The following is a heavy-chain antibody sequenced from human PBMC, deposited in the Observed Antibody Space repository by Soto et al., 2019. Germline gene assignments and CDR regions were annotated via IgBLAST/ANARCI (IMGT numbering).Heavy chain of an antibody. Sequence: ASVKVSCKASGYTFTSYGISWARQAPGQGLEWMGWISAYNGNTNYAQKLQGRVTMTTDTPTSTAYMELRSLRSDDTAVYYCACSSYGDYSDAFDIWGQGTMVTVAS. J-gene: IGHJ3*02. CDR2: ISAYNGNT. CDR3: ACSSYGDYSDAFDI. CDR1: GYTFTSYG. V-gene: IGHV1-18*01. D-gene: IGHD4-17*01.